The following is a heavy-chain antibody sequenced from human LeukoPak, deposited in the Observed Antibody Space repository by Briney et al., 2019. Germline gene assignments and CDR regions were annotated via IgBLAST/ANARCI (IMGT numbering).Heavy chain of an antibody. D-gene: IGHD4-23*01. V-gene: IGHV1-2*02. CDR2: INPNSGGT. CDR3: ARDSYGGNWSLGY. Sequence: ASVKVSCKASGYTFTGYYMHWVRQAPGQGLEWMGWINPNSGGTNYAQKFQGRVTMTRDTSISTAYMELSGLRSDDTAVYYCARDSYGGNWSLGYWGQGTLVTVSS. CDR1: GYTFTGYY. J-gene: IGHJ4*02.